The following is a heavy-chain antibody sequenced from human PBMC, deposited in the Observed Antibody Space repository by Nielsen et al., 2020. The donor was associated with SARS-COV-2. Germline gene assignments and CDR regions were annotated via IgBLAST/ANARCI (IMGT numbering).Heavy chain of an antibody. J-gene: IGHJ4*02. V-gene: IGHV4-59*08. D-gene: IGHD3-3*01. Sequence: SETLSLTCTLSGGSVTSHYWSWIRQTPSKALEWIGSIFHSGTTHYNPSTSLKGRVTISVDTSHNQFSLRLTSVTAADTAVYYCARHWGGYYSSFDYWGQGTLVTVSS. CDR3: ARHWGGYYSSFDY. CDR2: IFHSGTT. CDR1: GGSVTSHY.